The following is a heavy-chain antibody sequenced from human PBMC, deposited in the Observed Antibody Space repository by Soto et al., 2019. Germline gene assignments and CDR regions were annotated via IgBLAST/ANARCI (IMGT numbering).Heavy chain of an antibody. D-gene: IGHD6-13*01. CDR2: ISYDGSNK. J-gene: IGHJ4*02. CDR3: ALAAGDY. CDR1: GLTFSSYG. V-gene: IGHV3-30*03. Sequence: GGSLRLSCAASGLTFSSYGMHWVRQAPGKGLEWVAVISYDGSNKYYADSVKGRFTISRDNSKNTLYLQMNSLRAEDTAVYYCALAAGDYWGQGTLVTVSS.